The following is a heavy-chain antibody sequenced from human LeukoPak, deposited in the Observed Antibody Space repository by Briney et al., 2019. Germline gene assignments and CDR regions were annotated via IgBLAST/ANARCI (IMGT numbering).Heavy chain of an antibody. D-gene: IGHD3-10*01. CDR1: GFTFSSYW. J-gene: IGHJ4*02. CDR3: ATLDYFGSGSYHNVAS. CDR2: IKQDGSEK. Sequence: GGSLRLSCAASGFTFSSYWMSWVRQAPGKGLEWVANIKQDGSEKYYVDSVKGRFTISRDNAKNSLYLQMNSLRAEDTAVYYCATLDYFGSGSYHNVASWGQGTLVTVSS. V-gene: IGHV3-7*03.